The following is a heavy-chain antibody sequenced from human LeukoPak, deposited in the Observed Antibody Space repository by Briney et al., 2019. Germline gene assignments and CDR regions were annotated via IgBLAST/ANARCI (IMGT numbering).Heavy chain of an antibody. CDR1: GFTFSSYA. D-gene: IGHD2-21*02. CDR3: AKPSTMIVVVTAGAFDI. Sequence: GGSLRLSCAASGFTFSSYAMSWVRPAPGKGLEWVSAISGSGGSTYYADSVKGRFTISRDNSKNTLYLQMNSLRAEDTAVYYCAKPSTMIVVVTAGAFDIWGQGTMVTVSS. V-gene: IGHV3-23*01. J-gene: IGHJ3*02. CDR2: ISGSGGST.